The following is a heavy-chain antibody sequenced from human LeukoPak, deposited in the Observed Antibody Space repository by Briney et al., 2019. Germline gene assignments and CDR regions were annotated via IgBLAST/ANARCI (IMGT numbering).Heavy chain of an antibody. CDR3: ARELDGRGSGY. J-gene: IGHJ4*02. V-gene: IGHV3-69-1*02. CDR2: ISVVGST. Sequence: PGGSLRLSCAASGFTFDDYGMSWVRQAPGKGLEWVSSISVVGSTYYADSVKGRFTIYRDNAKNSLYLQINSLRVDDTGVYYCARELDGRGSGYWGQGTLIIVSS. CDR1: GFTFDDYG. D-gene: IGHD1-1*01.